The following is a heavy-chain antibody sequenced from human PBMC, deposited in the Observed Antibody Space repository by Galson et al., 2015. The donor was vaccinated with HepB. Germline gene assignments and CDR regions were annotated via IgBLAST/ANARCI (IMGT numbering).Heavy chain of an antibody. CDR3: AKDREVRATGDKFDY. CDR1: GFSFDNYV. J-gene: IGHJ4*02. V-gene: IGHV3-23*01. D-gene: IGHD1-26*01. Sequence: SLRLSCAASGFSFDNYVMTWVRQAPGKGLEWVSAISSSGDSAYYADSVRGRFTISRDNSRNTLHLLMNSLRVEDTAVYYCAKDREVRATGDKFDYWGQGTLVTVSS. CDR2: ISSSGDSA.